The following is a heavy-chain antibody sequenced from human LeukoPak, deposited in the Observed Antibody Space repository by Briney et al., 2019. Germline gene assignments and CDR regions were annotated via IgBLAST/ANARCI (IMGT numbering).Heavy chain of an antibody. Sequence: SETLSLTCTVSGGSISSYYWSWIRQPAGKGLEWIGRIYTSGSTNYNPSLKSRVTMSVDTSKNQFSLKLSSVTAADTAVYYCARVGPDCSSTSCYTVDAFDIWGQGTMVTVSS. D-gene: IGHD2-2*02. CDR1: GGSISSYY. CDR2: IYTSGST. V-gene: IGHV4-4*07. CDR3: ARVGPDCSSTSCYTVDAFDI. J-gene: IGHJ3*02.